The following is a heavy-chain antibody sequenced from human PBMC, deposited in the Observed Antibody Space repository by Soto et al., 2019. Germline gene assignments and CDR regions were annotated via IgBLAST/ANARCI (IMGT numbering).Heavy chain of an antibody. J-gene: IGHJ4*02. CDR1: GFTFSSYS. CDR2: ISSGSTT. Sequence: GGSLSLSCAASGFTFSSYSMNWVRQAPGKGLEWVSSISSGSTTTYADSVKGRFTISRDNAKNTLFLQMNGLRAEDTAIYYCARWFTYGNFDYFDYWGQGTQVTVSS. D-gene: IGHD3-10*01. V-gene: IGHV3-21*06. CDR3: ARWFTYGNFDYFDY.